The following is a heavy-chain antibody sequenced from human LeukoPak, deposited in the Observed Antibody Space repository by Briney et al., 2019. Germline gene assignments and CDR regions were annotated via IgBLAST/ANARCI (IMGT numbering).Heavy chain of an antibody. CDR1: GYTFTNYG. V-gene: IGHV1-18*04. D-gene: IGHD5-24*01. J-gene: IGHJ4*02. CDR2: ISAKNGNT. CDR3: ARAPPGYNNEWDFDY. Sequence: ASVKVSCKASGYTFTNYGVTWVRQVPGQGLERMGWISAKNGNTKYEQKVQGRVTMTIDRSTDTAYMELNSLRFDDTAVYYCARAPPGYNNEWDFDYWGQGTLVTVSS.